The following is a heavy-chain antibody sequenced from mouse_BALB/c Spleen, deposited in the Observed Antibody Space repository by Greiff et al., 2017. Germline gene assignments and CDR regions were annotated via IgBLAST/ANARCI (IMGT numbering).Heavy chain of an antibody. D-gene: IGHD2-4*01. V-gene: IGHV1-9*01. J-gene: IGHJ1*01. CDR1: GYTFSSYW. CDR2: MLPGSGST. CDR3: ARGDYDYGRYFDV. Sequence: QVQLQQSGAELMKPGASVKISCKATGYTFSSYWIEWVKQRPGHGLEWIGEMLPGSGSTNYNEKFKGKATFTADTSSNTAYMQLRSLTSEDSAVYYCARGDYDYGRYFDVWGAGTTVTVSS.